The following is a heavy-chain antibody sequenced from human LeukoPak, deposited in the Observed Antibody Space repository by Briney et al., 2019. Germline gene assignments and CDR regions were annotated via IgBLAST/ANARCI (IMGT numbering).Heavy chain of an antibody. D-gene: IGHD3-22*01. CDR1: GFTFDDYT. CDR3: AKDISSSSGYYSN. V-gene: IGHV3-43*01. CDR2: ISWDGGST. J-gene: IGHJ4*02. Sequence: PGGSLRLSCAASGFTFDDYTMHWVRQAPGKGLEWVSLISWDGGSTYYADSVKGRFTISRDNSKNSLYLQMNSLRTEDTALYYCAKDISSSSGYYSNWGQGTLVTVSS.